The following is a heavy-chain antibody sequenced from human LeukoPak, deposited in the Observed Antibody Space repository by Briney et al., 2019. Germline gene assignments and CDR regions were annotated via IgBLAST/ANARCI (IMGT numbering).Heavy chain of an antibody. CDR2: ISGSGGST. V-gene: IGHV3-23*01. CDR1: GFTFSSYA. Sequence: GGSLRLSCAASGFTFSSYAMSWVRQAPGKGLEWVSAISGSGGSTYYADSVKGRFTISRDNSKNTLYLQMNSLRAEGTAVYYCAKDGSGWYQGTSWFDPWGQGTLVTVSS. J-gene: IGHJ5*02. D-gene: IGHD6-19*01. CDR3: AKDGSGWYQGTSWFDP.